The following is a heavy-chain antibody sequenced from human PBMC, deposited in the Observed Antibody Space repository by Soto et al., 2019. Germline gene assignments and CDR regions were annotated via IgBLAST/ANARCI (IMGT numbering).Heavy chain of an antibody. Sequence: GVSLKISCKGSGYSFTSYWIGWVRQMPGKGLEWMGIIYPGDSDTRYSPSFQGQVTISADKSISTAYLQWSSLKASDTAMYYCARPHSGYDSTPYFDYWGQGTLVTVSS. CDR1: GYSFTSYW. V-gene: IGHV5-51*01. CDR2: IYPGDSDT. J-gene: IGHJ4*02. D-gene: IGHD5-12*01. CDR3: ARPHSGYDSTPYFDY.